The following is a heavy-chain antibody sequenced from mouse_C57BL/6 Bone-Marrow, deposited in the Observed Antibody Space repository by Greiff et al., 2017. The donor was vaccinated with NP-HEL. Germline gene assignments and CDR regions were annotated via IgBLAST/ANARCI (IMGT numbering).Heavy chain of an antibody. CDR3: ARMMVRGGNYFDY. CDR2: ISYDGSN. Sequence: EVQLQESGPGLVKPSPSLSLTCSVTGYSITSGYYWNWIRQFPGNKLEWMGYISYDGSNNYNPSLKNRISITRDTSKNQFFLKLNSVTTEDTATYYCARMMVRGGNYFDYWGQGTTLTVSS. V-gene: IGHV3-6*01. CDR1: GYSITSGYY. J-gene: IGHJ2*01. D-gene: IGHD2-3*01.